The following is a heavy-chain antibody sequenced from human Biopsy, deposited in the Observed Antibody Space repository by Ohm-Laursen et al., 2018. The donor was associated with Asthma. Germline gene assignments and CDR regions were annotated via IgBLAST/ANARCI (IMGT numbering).Heavy chain of an antibody. D-gene: IGHD2-21*02. CDR1: GGSINIGDYY. CDR3: ARGVDRVTGLLDHFDS. Sequence: SETLPLTCTVSGGSINIGDYYWSWIRQHPVKGLEWIGHVYYSGSTNYNPSLKSRVTISIDASKNQFSLKLTSVTAADTAVYYCARGVDRVTGLLDHFDSWGQGTLVTVSS. CDR2: VYYSGST. J-gene: IGHJ4*02. V-gene: IGHV4-61*08.